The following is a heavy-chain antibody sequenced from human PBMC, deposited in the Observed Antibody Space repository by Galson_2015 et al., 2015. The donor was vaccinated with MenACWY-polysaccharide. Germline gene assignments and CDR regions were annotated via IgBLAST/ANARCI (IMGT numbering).Heavy chain of an antibody. CDR3: TRSIHISGWGGDFES. J-gene: IGHJ4*02. D-gene: IGHD6-19*01. V-gene: IGHV6-1*01. Sequence: CAISGDSASSYSAAWNWIRQSPSRGLEWLGRTSYRTRWYNDYATSVKSRISIKADTPKNQFSLQLNSVTPDDTALYYCTRSIHISGWGGDFESWGQGTLVTVSS. CDR1: GDSASSYSAA. CDR2: TSYRTRWYN.